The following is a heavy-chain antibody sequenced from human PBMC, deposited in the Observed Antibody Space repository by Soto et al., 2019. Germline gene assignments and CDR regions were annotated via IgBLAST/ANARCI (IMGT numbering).Heavy chain of an antibody. D-gene: IGHD1-7*01. Sequence: QEHLVESGGGVVQPGRSLRLSCVASGFIFSGFDMQWVRQAPGKGLEWVSHIWYDGSNKYYADSVKGRFTSSRDNSKNPLYLQMNSLRAEDPAVYFCARGGEYNGKYAFEIWGQGTMVAVSS. CDR1: GFIFSGFD. CDR3: ARGGEYNGKYAFEI. J-gene: IGHJ3*02. CDR2: IWYDGSNK. V-gene: IGHV3-33*01.